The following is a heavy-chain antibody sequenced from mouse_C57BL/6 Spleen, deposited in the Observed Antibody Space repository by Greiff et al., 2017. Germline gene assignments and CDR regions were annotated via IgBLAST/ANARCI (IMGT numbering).Heavy chain of an antibody. CDR3: ARHYDYDYYAMDY. CDR2: IWSDGST. J-gene: IGHJ4*01. CDR1: GFSLTSYG. V-gene: IGHV2-6-1*01. D-gene: IGHD2-4*01. Sequence: VQVVESGPGLVAPSQSLSITCTVSGFSLTSYGVQWVRQPPGKGLEWLVVIWSDGSTTYNSALKSRLSISKDNSKSQVFLKMNSLQTDDTAMYYCARHYDYDYYAMDYWGQGTSVTVSS.